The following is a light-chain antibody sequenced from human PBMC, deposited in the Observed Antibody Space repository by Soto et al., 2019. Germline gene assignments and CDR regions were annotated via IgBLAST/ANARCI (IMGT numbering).Light chain of an antibody. V-gene: IGLV2-11*01. J-gene: IGLJ1*01. Sequence: QSVLTQPRSVSGSPGQSVTISCTGTSSDVGGYNYVSWYQQHPGKAPKLMIYDVSNRPSGVPDRFSGSKSGNTASLTISGLQAEDEADYYCSSYTGSILHVFRTGTRSPS. CDR3: SSYTGSILHV. CDR1: SSDVGGYNY. CDR2: DVS.